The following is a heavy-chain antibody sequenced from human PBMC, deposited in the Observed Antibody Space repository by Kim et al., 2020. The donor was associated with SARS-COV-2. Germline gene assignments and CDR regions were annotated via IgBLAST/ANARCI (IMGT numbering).Heavy chain of an antibody. V-gene: IGHV3-23*01. J-gene: IGHJ4*01. CDR3: VPCVTLADRSGWCTFFDH. CDR2: ITRGGDT. CDR1: GLTLRSYA. D-gene: IGHD6-19*01. Sequence: GGSLRLSCAASGLTLRSYAMNWVRQGPGKGLEWVSSITRGGDTYYAASVKGRFTISRVNFKDTLSLQMNSLRAEDTGNYYCVPCVTLADRSGWCTFFDH.